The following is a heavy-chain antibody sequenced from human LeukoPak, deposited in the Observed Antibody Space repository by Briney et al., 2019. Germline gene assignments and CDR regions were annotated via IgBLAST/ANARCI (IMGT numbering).Heavy chain of an antibody. CDR1: GYSISSGYY. CDR2: INHSGST. D-gene: IGHD6-13*01. V-gene: IGHV4-38-2*02. CDR3: ARGRFGSSWYHPLYYYYYMDV. J-gene: IGHJ6*03. Sequence: SETLSLTCTVSGYSISSGYYWSWIRQPPGKGLEWIGEINHSGSTNYNPSLKSRVTISVDTSKNQFSLKLSSVTAADTAVYYCARGRFGSSWYHPLYYYYYMDVWGKGTTVTVSS.